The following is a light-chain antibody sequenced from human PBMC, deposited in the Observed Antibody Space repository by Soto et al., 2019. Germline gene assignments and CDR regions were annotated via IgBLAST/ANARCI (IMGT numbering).Light chain of an antibody. CDR3: QQYNNWPTT. CDR2: GAS. J-gene: IGKJ5*01. Sequence: EIGFTQSPCTLSLSPGERATLSCRASQNINSDYFAWYQQKPGQAPRLLIFGASTRATGIPARFSGSGSGTEFTLTISSLQSEDFEIYYCQQYNNWPTTFGQGTRLEVK. V-gene: IGKV3-15*01. CDR1: QNINSD.